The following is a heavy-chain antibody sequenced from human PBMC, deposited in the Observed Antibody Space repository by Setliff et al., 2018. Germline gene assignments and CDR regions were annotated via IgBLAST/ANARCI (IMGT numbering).Heavy chain of an antibody. D-gene: IGHD6-19*01. Sequence: PGGSLRLSCAASGFTFTNSWINWVRQAPGKGLEWVANIKHDESEKHYVGSVKGRFTISRVNARNSVYLQMNSLRAEDAAVYYCATSDWYAAFDHWGQGTLVAVSS. CDR1: GFTFTNSW. CDR3: ATSDWYAAFDH. V-gene: IGHV3-7*01. CDR2: IKHDESEK. J-gene: IGHJ4*02.